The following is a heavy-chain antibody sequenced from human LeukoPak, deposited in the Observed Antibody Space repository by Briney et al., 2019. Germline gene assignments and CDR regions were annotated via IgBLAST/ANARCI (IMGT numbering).Heavy chain of an antibody. CDR1: GYIFTNYW. V-gene: IGHV5-51*01. CDR2: ILPGDSNT. Sequence: GESLKISCRASGYIFTNYWIAWVRWMPGEGLQWMGIILPGDSNTRYSPSFRGQVTISAETSTRTAYLQWTSLRASDSAIYYCARQGAGASYYDPTGLPRGAFDSWGQGTTVTVSS. CDR3: ARQGAGASYYDPTGLPRGAFDS. J-gene: IGHJ3*02. D-gene: IGHD3-22*01.